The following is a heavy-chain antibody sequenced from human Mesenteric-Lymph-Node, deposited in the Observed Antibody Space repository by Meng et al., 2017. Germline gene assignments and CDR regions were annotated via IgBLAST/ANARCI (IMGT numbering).Heavy chain of an antibody. D-gene: IGHD2-2*01. V-gene: IGHV4-61*05. CDR2: IYYSGST. CDR1: GGSISSSSYY. CDR3: ARHLEGYYSSKGYSSFDP. J-gene: IGHJ5*02. Sequence: PWQESGPGLAEPAATLPPTGTVAGGSISSSSYYWGWIRQPPGKGLEWIGFIYYSGSTTYNPSLKSRVSISVDTSKNQFSLNLSSVTAADTAVYYCARHLEGYYSSKGYSSFDPWGQGTLVTVSS.